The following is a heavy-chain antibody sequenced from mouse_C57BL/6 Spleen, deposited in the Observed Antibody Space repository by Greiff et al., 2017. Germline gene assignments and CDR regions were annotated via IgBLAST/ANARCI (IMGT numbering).Heavy chain of an antibody. CDR3: ARDYGSSYACFAY. J-gene: IGHJ3*01. Sequence: VQLQQPGAELVKPGASVKLSCKASGYTFTSYWMHWVKQRPGQGLEWIGMIHPNSGSTNYNEKFKSKATLTVDKSSSTAYMQLSSQTSEDSAVYYCARDYGSSYACFAYWGQGTLVTVSA. D-gene: IGHD1-1*01. V-gene: IGHV1-64*01. CDR1: GYTFTSYW. CDR2: IHPNSGST.